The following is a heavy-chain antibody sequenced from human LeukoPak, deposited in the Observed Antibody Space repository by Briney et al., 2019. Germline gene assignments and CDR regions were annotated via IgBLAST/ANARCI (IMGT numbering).Heavy chain of an antibody. J-gene: IGHJ4*02. CDR3: ARDYDYGDYGGFGY. CDR1: GFTVSSNY. D-gene: IGHD4-17*01. V-gene: IGHV3-53*01. CDR2: IYSGGST. Sequence: GGSLRLSCAASGFTVSSNYMSWVRQAPGKGLEWVSVIYSGGSTYYADSVKGRFTISRDNSKNTLYLQMNSPRAEDTAVYYCARDYDYGDYGGFGYWGQGTLVTVSS.